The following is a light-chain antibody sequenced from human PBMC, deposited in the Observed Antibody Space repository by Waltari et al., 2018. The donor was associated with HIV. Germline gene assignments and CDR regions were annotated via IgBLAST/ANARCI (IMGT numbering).Light chain of an antibody. V-gene: IGLV1-47*01. Sequence: QSVLTQPPSASGTPGQRVAISCSGSSSNIGSNYVYWYKQLPGTAPKVLIYRSNQRPSGVPDRFSGSKSGTSASLAISALRSEDEADYYCATWDDSLSGPVFGGGTKLTVL. CDR2: RSN. CDR1: SSNIGSNY. J-gene: IGLJ3*02. CDR3: ATWDDSLSGPV.